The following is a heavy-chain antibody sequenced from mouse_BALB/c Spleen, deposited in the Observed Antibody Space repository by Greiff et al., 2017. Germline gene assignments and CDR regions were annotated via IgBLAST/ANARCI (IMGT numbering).Heavy chain of an antibody. Sequence: EVQLVESGGGLVKPGGSLKLSCAASGFTFSSYAMSWVRQTPEKRLEWVASISSGGSTYYPDSVKGRFTISRDNARNILYLQMSSLRSEDTAMYYCAREGDGNYAMDYWGQGTSVTVSS. D-gene: IGHD2-1*01. CDR3: AREGDGNYAMDY. CDR2: ISSGGST. V-gene: IGHV5-6-5*01. CDR1: GFTFSSYA. J-gene: IGHJ4*01.